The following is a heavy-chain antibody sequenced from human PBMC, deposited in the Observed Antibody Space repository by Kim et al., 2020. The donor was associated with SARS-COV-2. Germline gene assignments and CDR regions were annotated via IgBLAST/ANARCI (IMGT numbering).Heavy chain of an antibody. CDR3: ARDQKKGRETYYDFWSGYYHRDYYGMDV. V-gene: IGHV3-33*01. CDR2: IWYDGSNK. D-gene: IGHD3-3*01. Sequence: GGSLRLSCAASGFTFSSYGMHWVRQAPGKGLEWVAVIWYDGSNKYYADSVKGRFTISRDNSKNTLYLQMNSLRAEDTAVYYCARDQKKGRETYYDFWSGYYHRDYYGMDVWGQGTTVTVSS. CDR1: GFTFSSYG. J-gene: IGHJ6*02.